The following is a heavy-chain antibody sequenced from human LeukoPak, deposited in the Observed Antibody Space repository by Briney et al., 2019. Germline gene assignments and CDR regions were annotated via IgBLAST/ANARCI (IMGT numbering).Heavy chain of an antibody. D-gene: IGHD2-15*01. Sequence: SETLSLTCAVSGGSISSGGYSWSWIRQPPGKGLEWIGYIYYSGSTYYNPSLKSRVTISVDTSKNQFSLKLSSVTAADTAVYYCGLGYCSGGSCLWYFDLWGRGTLVTVSS. J-gene: IGHJ2*01. CDR1: GGSISSGGYS. CDR2: IYYSGST. V-gene: IGHV4-30-2*01. CDR3: GLGYCSGGSCLWYFDL.